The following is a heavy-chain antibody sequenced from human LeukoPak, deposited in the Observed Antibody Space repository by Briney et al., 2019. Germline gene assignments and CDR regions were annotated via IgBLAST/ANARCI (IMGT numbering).Heavy chain of an antibody. CDR1: GYSFTNYW. CDR3: ARRDSAWYYFDY. D-gene: IGHD6-19*01. J-gene: IGHJ4*02. Sequence: GESLKISCKCSGYSFTNYWIAWVRQMPGKGLEWMGIIYPGDSDTRYSPSFQGQVTISADKSIGTAYLQWSSLKASDTAMYYCARRDSAWYYFDYWGQGTLVTVPS. V-gene: IGHV5-51*01. CDR2: IYPGDSDT.